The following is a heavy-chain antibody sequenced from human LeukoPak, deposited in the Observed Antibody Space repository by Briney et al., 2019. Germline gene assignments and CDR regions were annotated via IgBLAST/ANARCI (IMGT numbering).Heavy chain of an antibody. CDR1: GYTFTSYG. J-gene: IGHJ4*02. V-gene: IGHV1-18*01. CDR3: ARGYSSSPLGY. CDR2: ISAYNGNT. Sequence: ASVKVSCKASGYTFTSYGISWVRQAPGQGLEWMGWISAYNGNTNYAQKFQGRVTITRDTSASTAYMELSSLRSEDTAVYYCARGYSSSPLGYWGQGTLVTVSS. D-gene: IGHD6-13*01.